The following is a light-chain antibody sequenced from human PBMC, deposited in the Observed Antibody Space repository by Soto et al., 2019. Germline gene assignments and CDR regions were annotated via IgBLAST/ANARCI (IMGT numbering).Light chain of an antibody. J-gene: IGKJ2*01. CDR3: QQYGSSPPFT. CDR2: GAS. V-gene: IGKV3-20*01. Sequence: EIVLTQSPGTLSLSPGERATLSCRASQCVSSRYLAWYQQKPGQAPRLLMYGASNRATGIPDRFSGSGSGTDFTLTISRLEPEDVAVYFCQQYGSSPPFTFGQGTKVEIK. CDR1: QCVSSRY.